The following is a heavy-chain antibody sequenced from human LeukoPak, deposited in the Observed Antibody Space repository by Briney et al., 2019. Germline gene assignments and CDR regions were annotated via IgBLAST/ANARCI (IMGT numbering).Heavy chain of an antibody. CDR3: ARTRGDYDY. D-gene: IGHD2-21*02. V-gene: IGHV4-34*01. J-gene: IGHJ4*02. CDR2: INHSGST. Sequence: NPSETLSLTCAVYGGSFSGYYWSWIRQPPGKGLEWIGEINHSGSTNYNPSLNSRVTISVDTSKNQFSLKLSSVTAADTAVYYCARTRGDYDYWGQGTLVTVSS. CDR1: GGSFSGYY.